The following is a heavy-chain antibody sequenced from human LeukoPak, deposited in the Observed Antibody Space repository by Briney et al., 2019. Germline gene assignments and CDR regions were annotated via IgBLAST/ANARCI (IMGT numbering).Heavy chain of an antibody. D-gene: IGHD3-16*02. CDR1: GFTFDDYA. CDR2: ISGDGGST. CDR3: AKDRLCRDDYDYVWGSYRCYFDY. Sequence: GGSLRLSCAASGFTFDDYAMHWVRQAPGKGLERVSLISGDGGSTYYADSGKGRFTISRDNSKNSLYLQMNSLRTEDTALYYCAKDRLCRDDYDYVWGSYRCYFDYWGQGTLVTVSS. J-gene: IGHJ4*02. V-gene: IGHV3-43*02.